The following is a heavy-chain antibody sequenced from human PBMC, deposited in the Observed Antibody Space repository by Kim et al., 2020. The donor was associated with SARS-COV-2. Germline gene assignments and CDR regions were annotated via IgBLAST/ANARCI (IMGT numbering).Heavy chain of an antibody. CDR2: ISGSGGST. CDR1: GFTFSSYA. CDR3: AKDIWFGEFSAHPYGVDV. J-gene: IGHJ6*02. D-gene: IGHD3-10*01. Sequence: GGSLRLSCAASGFTFSSYAMSWVRQAPGKGLEWVSAISGSGGSTYYADSVKGRFTISRDNSKNTLYLQMNSLRAEDTAVYYCAKDIWFGEFSAHPYGVDVWGQGTTVTVSS. V-gene: IGHV3-23*01.